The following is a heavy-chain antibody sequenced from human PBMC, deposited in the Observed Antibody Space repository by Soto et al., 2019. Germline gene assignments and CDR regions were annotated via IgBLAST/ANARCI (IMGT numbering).Heavy chain of an antibody. D-gene: IGHD2-2*01. CDR2: INHSGST. V-gene: IGHV4-34*01. CDR1: GGSFSGYY. CDR3: ARTHIVVVPAAMVSWFDP. J-gene: IGHJ5*02. Sequence: SETLSLTCAVYGGSFSGYYWSWIRQPPGKGLEWIGEINHSGSTNYNPSLKSRVTISVDTSKNQFSLKLSSVTAADAAAYYCARTHIVVVPAAMVSWFDPWGQGTLVTVSS.